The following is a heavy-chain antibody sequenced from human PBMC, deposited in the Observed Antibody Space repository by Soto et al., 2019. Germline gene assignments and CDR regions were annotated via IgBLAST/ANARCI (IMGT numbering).Heavy chain of an antibody. CDR3: ARGSYYSGWV. V-gene: IGHV6-1*01. CDR2: TYYRSNWYT. J-gene: IGHJ4*02. D-gene: IGHD6-19*01. Sequence: SQTLSLTCAISGDSVSSTSTAWSLIRQSPSGGLEWLGRTYYRSNWYTDYAVSVKSRITISPDTSKNQFSLQLNSVAPEDTAVYYCARGSYYSGWVWGQGTLVTVYS. CDR1: GDSVSSTSTA.